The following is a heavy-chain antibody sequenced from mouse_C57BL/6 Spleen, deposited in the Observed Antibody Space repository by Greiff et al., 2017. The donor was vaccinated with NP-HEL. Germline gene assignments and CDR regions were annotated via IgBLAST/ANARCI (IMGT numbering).Heavy chain of an antibody. Sequence: QVQLQQPGAELVKPGASVKLSCKASGYTFTSYWMQWVKQRPGQGLEWIGEIDPSDSYTNYNQKFKGKATLTVDTSSSKAYMQLSSLTSEDSAVYYCARGGILTTVPAMDYWGQGTSVTVSS. V-gene: IGHV1-50*01. CDR3: ARGGILTTVPAMDY. CDR2: IDPSDSYT. CDR1: GYTFTSYW. J-gene: IGHJ4*01. D-gene: IGHD1-1*01.